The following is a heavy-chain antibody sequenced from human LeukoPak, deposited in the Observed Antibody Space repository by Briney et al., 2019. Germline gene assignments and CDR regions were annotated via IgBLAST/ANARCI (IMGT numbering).Heavy chain of an antibody. J-gene: IGHJ4*02. Sequence: PSETLSLTCTVSGGSMRSYYWSWIRQPPGKGLEWIGYIYYGGSTIYNPSLKSRVTISLDTSKNQFSLKMNSVTAADAAVYYCARMGNPATVTADYWGQGTLVTVSS. CDR1: GGSMRSYY. CDR2: IYYGGST. D-gene: IGHD4-17*01. V-gene: IGHV4-59*08. CDR3: ARMGNPATVTADY.